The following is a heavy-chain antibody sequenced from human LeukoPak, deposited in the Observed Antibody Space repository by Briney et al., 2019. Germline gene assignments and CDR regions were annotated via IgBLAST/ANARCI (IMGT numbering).Heavy chain of an antibody. CDR2: FGISGTI. Sequence: PGGSLRLSCAASGFTVSTYDMYWFRQAPGEGPEWIAYFGISGTIYYADSVRGRFTISRDSAKNSLHLEMNSLRIDDTAIYYCAGYGFYPCWGEGTPVSFSS. D-gene: IGHD5-18*01. V-gene: IGHV3-48*03. CDR3: AGYGFYPC. CDR1: GFTVSTYD. J-gene: IGHJ4*02.